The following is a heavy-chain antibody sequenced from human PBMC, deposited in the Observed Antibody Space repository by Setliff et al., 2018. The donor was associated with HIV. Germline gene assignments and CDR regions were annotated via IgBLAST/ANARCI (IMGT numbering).Heavy chain of an antibody. CDR1: GFTFTSYS. D-gene: IGHD2-2*01. CDR2: ISSTSSYI. J-gene: IGHJ4*02. V-gene: IGHV3-21*01. Sequence: GGSLRLSCAASGFTFTSYSVNWVRQAPGKGLEWVSSISSTSSYIYYADSVKGRFTISRDNAKNSLYLQMNSLRAEDTAVYYCARGYCSSTSCRYYFNYWGQGTLVTVSS. CDR3: ARGYCSSTSCRYYFNY.